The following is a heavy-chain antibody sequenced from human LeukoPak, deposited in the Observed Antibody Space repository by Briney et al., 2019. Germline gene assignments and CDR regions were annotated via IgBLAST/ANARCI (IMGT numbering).Heavy chain of an antibody. V-gene: IGHV3-9*01. CDR3: AKDKGSGWYLNAFDI. CDR2: ISWNSGSI. D-gene: IGHD6-19*01. J-gene: IGHJ3*02. Sequence: GGSLRLSCAASGFTFDDYAMHWVRQAPGKGLEWVSGISWNSGSIAYADSVKGRFTISRDDAKNSLNLQMNSLRAEDTALYYCAKDKGSGWYLNAFDIWGQGTMVTVSS. CDR1: GFTFDDYA.